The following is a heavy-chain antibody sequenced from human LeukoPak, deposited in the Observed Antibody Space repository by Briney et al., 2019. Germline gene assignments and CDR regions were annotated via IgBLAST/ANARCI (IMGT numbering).Heavy chain of an antibody. V-gene: IGHV3-23*01. Sequence: GGSLRLSCAASGFTFNNYAMNWVRQAPGKGLEWVSSISGSCGNTYYADSVKGRFTISRDNSKNTLYLQMNSLRAEDTAVYYCAKPARTDAFDIWGQGTMITVSS. CDR2: ISGSCGNT. J-gene: IGHJ3*02. D-gene: IGHD1-14*01. CDR3: AKPARTDAFDI. CDR1: GFTFNNYA.